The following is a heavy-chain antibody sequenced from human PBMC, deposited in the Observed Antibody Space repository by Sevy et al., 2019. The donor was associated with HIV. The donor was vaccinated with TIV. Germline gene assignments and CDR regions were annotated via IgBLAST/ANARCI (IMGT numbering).Heavy chain of an antibody. Sequence: GGSLRLSCAASGFTFSDYYMSWIRQAPGKGLEWVLYISSSGSTIYYADSVKGRFTISRDNAKNSLYLQMNSLRAEDTAVYYCARSTTANSHIDCWGQGTLVTVSS. CDR1: GFTFSDYY. D-gene: IGHD4-4*01. V-gene: IGHV3-11*01. CDR3: ARSTTANSHIDC. CDR2: ISSSGSTI. J-gene: IGHJ4*02.